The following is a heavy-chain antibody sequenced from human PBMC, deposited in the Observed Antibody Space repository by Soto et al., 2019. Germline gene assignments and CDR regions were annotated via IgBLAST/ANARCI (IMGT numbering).Heavy chain of an antibody. J-gene: IGHJ4*02. CDR3: SRVDPSAKCPDY. CDR2: TRNRVNSFST. Sequence: GGSLRLCCTVSVVSEFNFSDQYMDWVRQAPGKGLEWVGRTRNRVNSFSTAYAASVQGRFTISRDDSKNTVYLQMNSLKTEDTAVYYCSRVDPSAKCPDYWGQGTLVTVSS. D-gene: IGHD2-15*01. CDR1: VVSEFNFSDQY. V-gene: IGHV3-72*01.